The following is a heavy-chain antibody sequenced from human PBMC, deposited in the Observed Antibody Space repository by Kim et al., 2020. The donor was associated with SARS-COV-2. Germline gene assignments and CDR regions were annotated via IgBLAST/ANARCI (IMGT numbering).Heavy chain of an antibody. D-gene: IGHD2-2*01. CDR2: ISYSGNS. J-gene: IGHJ4*02. Sequence: SETLSLTCSVSGGSIRSGGKFWTWIRQHPAKGLEGIGYISYSGNSHYSPSLRSRVSISLQTSENQFSLELTSVTAADTAVYYCARGQPLDYWGQGSLVTV. CDR3: ARGQPLDY. CDR1: GGSIRSGGKF. V-gene: IGHV4-31*03.